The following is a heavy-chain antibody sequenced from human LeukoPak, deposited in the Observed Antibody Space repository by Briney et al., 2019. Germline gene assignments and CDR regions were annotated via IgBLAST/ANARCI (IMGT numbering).Heavy chain of an antibody. J-gene: IGHJ4*02. V-gene: IGHV4-59*12. CDR1: GGSISSYY. D-gene: IGHD3-9*01. Sequence: SETLSLTCTVSGGSISSYYWSWIRQPPGKGLEWIGYIYYSGSTNYNPSLKSRVTISVDTSKNQFSLKLSSVTAADTAVYYCARGRYDIAYWGQGTLVTVSS. CDR3: ARGRYDIAY. CDR2: IYYSGST.